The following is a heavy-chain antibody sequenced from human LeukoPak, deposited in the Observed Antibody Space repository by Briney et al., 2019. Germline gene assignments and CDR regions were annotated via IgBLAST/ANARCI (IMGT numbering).Heavy chain of an antibody. D-gene: IGHD6-19*01. CDR3: ARDRPYTGGWRGFDY. CDR1: GGTSSRYA. Sequence: SVKASCKASGGTSSRYAISWVRQAPGQGLEWMGGIIPMFGIANYAQKFQGRVTITADESTSTAYMELSSLRSEDTAVYYCARDRPYTGGWRGFDYWGQGTLVTVSS. CDR2: IIPMFGIA. V-gene: IGHV1-69*13. J-gene: IGHJ4*02.